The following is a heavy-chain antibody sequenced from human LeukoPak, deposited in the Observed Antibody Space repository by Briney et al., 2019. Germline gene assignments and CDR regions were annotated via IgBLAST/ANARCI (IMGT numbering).Heavy chain of an antibody. CDR2: ISYDGSNK. J-gene: IGHJ3*02. D-gene: IGHD6-13*01. Sequence: GRSLRLSCAASGFTFSSYAMHWVRQAPSKGLERLAVISYDGSNKYYADSVKGRFTISRDNSKNTLYLQMNSLRAEDTAVYYCARDRAAAGFDAFDIWGQGTMVTVSS. CDR1: GFTFSSYA. CDR3: ARDRAAAGFDAFDI. V-gene: IGHV3-30*04.